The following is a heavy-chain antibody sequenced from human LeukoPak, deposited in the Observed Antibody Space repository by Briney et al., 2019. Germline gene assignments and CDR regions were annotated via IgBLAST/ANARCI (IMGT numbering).Heavy chain of an antibody. CDR1: GGTFSSYA. CDR3: ARARPDSSGWYQRPFDY. J-gene: IGHJ4*02. D-gene: IGHD6-19*01. V-gene: IGHV1-69*04. CDR2: IIPILGIA. Sequence: SVKVSCKASGGTFSSYAISWVRQAPGQGLEWMGRIIPILGIANYAQKFQGRVTITADKSTSTAYMELSSLRSEDTAVYYCARARPDSSGWYQRPFDYGGQGTLVTVSS.